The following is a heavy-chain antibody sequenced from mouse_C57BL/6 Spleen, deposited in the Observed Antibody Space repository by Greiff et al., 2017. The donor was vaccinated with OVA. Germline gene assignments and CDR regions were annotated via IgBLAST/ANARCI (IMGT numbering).Heavy chain of an antibody. Sequence: EVKLVESGGGLVKPGGSLKLSCAASGFTFSDYGMHWVRQAPEKGLEWVAYISSGSSTIYYADTVKGRFTISRDNAKNTLFLQMTRLRSEDTAMYYCARSGTTVGDDWGQGTTLTVSS. CDR1: GFTFSDYG. CDR2: ISSGSSTI. V-gene: IGHV5-17*01. CDR3: ARSGTTVGDD. J-gene: IGHJ2*01. D-gene: IGHD1-1*01.